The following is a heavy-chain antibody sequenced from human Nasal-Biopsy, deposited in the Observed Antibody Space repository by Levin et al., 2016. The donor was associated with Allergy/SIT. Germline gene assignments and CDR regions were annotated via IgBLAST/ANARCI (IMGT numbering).Heavy chain of an antibody. Sequence: SETLSLTCTVSGGSISSSSYYWGWIRQPPGKGLEWIGNIYYSGSTYYNPSLQSRVTISVDTSKNQFSLKLSSVTAADTAVYYCARQPDLGYNYGMGPFDYWGQGTLVTVSS. J-gene: IGHJ4*02. V-gene: IGHV4-39*01. D-gene: IGHD5-18*01. CDR2: IYYSGST. CDR1: GGSISSSSYY. CDR3: ARQPDLGYNYGMGPFDY.